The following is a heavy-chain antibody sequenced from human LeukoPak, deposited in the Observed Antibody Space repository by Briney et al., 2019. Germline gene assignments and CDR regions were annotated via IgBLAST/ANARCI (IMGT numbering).Heavy chain of an antibody. V-gene: IGHV4-4*07. Sequence: SETLSLTCSVSGGSISTYYWSWIRQPAGKGLEWIGRIYTSGSTNYNPSLKSRVTMSVDTSKNQFSLKLSSVTAADTAVYSCVRVIGAPNYYYYMDVWGKGTTVTVSS. CDR1: GGSISTYY. D-gene: IGHD3-22*01. CDR3: VRVIGAPNYYYYMDV. J-gene: IGHJ6*03. CDR2: IYTSGST.